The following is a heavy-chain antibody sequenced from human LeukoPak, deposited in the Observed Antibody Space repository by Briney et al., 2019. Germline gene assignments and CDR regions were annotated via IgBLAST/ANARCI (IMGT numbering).Heavy chain of an antibody. CDR1: GFSFSNHG. V-gene: IGHV3-33*01. CDR3: ARGGSSSWRPFDF. J-gene: IGHJ4*02. Sequence: GGSLRLSCAASGFSFSNHGMHWVRQAPGKRLEWVAVIWDDGNNKRYANSVNGRFTISRDNSENTLYLQMNGLTAEDTAMYYCARGGSSSWRPFDFWGQGTLVTVSS. D-gene: IGHD6-13*01. CDR2: IWDDGNNK.